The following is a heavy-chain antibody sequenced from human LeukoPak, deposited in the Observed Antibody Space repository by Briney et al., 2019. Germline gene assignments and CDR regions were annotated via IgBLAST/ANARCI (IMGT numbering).Heavy chain of an antibody. CDR2: INGDESST. Sequence: LTCAVYGGSFSSYYMHWVRQVPEKGLVWVSRINGDESSTTYADSVKGRFTISRDNAKNTLYLQMNTLRAEDTAVYYCARVRDCGGGSCFSYLDYWGQGTLVTVSS. CDR3: ARVRDCGGGSCFSYLDY. J-gene: IGHJ4*02. D-gene: IGHD2-15*01. CDR1: GGSFSSYY. V-gene: IGHV3-74*01.